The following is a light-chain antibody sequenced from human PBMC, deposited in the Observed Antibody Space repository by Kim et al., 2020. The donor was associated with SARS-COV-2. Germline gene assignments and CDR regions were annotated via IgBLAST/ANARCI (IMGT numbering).Light chain of an antibody. CDR1: SNNVGNQG. V-gene: IGLV10-54*01. CDR3: SAWDSSLRAHV. Sequence: QAGLTQPPSVSKGLRQTATLTCTGNSNNVGNQGAAWLQQHQGHPPKLLSYRNNNRPSGISERLSASRSGNTASLTITGLQPEDEADYYCSAWDSSLRAHVFGGGTKVTVL. J-gene: IGLJ2*01. CDR2: RNN.